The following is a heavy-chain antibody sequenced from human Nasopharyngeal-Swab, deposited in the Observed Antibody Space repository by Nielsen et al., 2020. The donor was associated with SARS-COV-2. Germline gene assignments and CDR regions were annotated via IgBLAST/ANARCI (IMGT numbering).Heavy chain of an antibody. J-gene: IGHJ4*02. V-gene: IGHV3-48*03. Sequence: VRQAPGKGLEWVSYISSSGSTIYYADSVKGRFTISRDNAKNSLYLQMSSLRAEDTAVYYCARDRGGLLWFGELPTYFDYWGQGTLVTVSS. CDR3: ARDRGGLLWFGELPTYFDY. CDR2: ISSSGSTI. D-gene: IGHD3-10*01.